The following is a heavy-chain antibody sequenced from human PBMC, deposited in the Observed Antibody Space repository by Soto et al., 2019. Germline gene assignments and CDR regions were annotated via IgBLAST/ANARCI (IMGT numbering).Heavy chain of an antibody. CDR1: GFTFSSYG. CDR2: ISYDGSNK. J-gene: IGHJ4*02. V-gene: IGHV3-30*18. Sequence: QVQLVESGGGVVQPGRYLRLSCAASGFTFSSYGMHWVRQAPGKGLEWVAVISYDGSNKYYADSVKGRFTISRDNSKNTLYLQMNSLRAEDTAVYYCAKRARITGTTYFDYWGQGTLVTVSS. CDR3: AKRARITGTTYFDY. D-gene: IGHD1-7*01.